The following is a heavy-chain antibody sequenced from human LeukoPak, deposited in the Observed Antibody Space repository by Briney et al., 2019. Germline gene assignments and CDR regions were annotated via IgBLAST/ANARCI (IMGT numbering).Heavy chain of an antibody. CDR3: ARDVSVGAFDI. CDR2: ISPSGGST. J-gene: IGHJ3*02. V-gene: IGHV1-46*01. Sequence: ASVKVSCKAFGYTFTSNYMHWVRQAPGQGPEWMGVISPSGGSTTYAQKFQGRVTLTRDTSISTAYMELSSLRSEDTAVYYCARDVSVGAFDIWGQGTMVTVSS. D-gene: IGHD1-26*01. CDR1: GYTFTSNY.